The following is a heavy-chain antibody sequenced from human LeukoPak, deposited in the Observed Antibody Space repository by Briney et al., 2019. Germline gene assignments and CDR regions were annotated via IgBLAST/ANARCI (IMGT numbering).Heavy chain of an antibody. D-gene: IGHD3-22*01. Sequence: TSVKVSCKASGFTFTSSAMQWVRQARGQRHEWIGWIVVGSGNTNYAQKFQERVTITRDRSTSTAYMELSSLRSEDTAVYYCAAPGYYDSSGYSIWGQGTLVTVSS. CDR2: IVVGSGNT. J-gene: IGHJ4*02. V-gene: IGHV1-58*02. CDR1: GFTFTSSA. CDR3: AAPGYYDSSGYSI.